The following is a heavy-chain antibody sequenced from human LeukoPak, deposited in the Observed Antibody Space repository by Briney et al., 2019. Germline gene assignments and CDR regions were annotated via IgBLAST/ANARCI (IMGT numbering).Heavy chain of an antibody. J-gene: IGHJ3*01. D-gene: IGHD6-19*01. CDR3: ARGQGLVHLSVDAIDF. V-gene: IGHV4-38-2*01. CDR1: DYSISSGYY. Sequence: PSETLSLTCAVSDYSISSGYYWAWIRQPPGKGLEWIGNIYHSGNTFYTPSLKSRATISVDTSKNQFSLRLTSVTAADTAVYFCARGQGLVHLSVDAIDFWGPGTMVTVSS. CDR2: IYHSGNT.